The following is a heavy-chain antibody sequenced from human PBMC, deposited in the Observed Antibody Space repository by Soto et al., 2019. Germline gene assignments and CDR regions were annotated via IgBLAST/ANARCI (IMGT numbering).Heavy chain of an antibody. CDR2: IYHSGST. V-gene: IGHV4-4*02. Sequence: QVQLQESGPGLVKPSGTLSLTCAVSSGSISSSNWWSWVRQPPGKGLEWIGEIYHSGSTNYNPSLKSRVTISVDKSKNQFSLKLSSVTAADTAVYYCARAVPAAAYYYYYYMDVWGKGTTVTVSS. CDR1: SGSISSSNW. D-gene: IGHD2-2*01. J-gene: IGHJ6*03. CDR3: ARAVPAAAYYYYYYMDV.